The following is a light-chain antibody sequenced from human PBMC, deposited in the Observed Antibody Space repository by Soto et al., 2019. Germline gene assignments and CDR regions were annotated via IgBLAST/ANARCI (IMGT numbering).Light chain of an antibody. CDR3: QQYNNWPT. CDR2: GAS. J-gene: IGKJ2*01. V-gene: IGKV3-15*01. Sequence: EIVMTQSPATLSVSPGERATLSCRASQSVSGNLAWYQQKPGQAPRLLVFGASTRATGIPARFSGSGSGTEFTLTISSLQSEDFAVYCCQQYNNWPTFGQGTKLEIK. CDR1: QSVSGN.